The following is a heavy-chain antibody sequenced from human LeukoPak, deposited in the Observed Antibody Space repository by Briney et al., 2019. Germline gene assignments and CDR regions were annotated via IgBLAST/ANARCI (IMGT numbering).Heavy chain of an antibody. Sequence: SDTLSLTRTLSGASISGYYWSWIRQPAGEGLEWIGRIHISGKTNYNPSLKSRATISVDTSENLFSLKLTSVTAAATPVYYCARDREYRSSGLVWFDPWGDGGLVTV. CDR3: ARDREYRSSGLVWFDP. CDR2: IHISGKT. CDR1: GASISGYY. J-gene: IGHJ5*02. D-gene: IGHD6-6*01. V-gene: IGHV4-4*07.